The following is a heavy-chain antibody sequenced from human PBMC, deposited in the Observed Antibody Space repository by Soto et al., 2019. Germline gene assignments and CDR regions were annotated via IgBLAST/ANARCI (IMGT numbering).Heavy chain of an antibody. J-gene: IGHJ6*03. CDR1: GFTFSNYA. V-gene: IGHV3-64*01. CDR2: ISSTGVGT. D-gene: IGHD6-19*01. Sequence: EVQLVESGGGLVQPGGSLRLSCAASGFTFSNYAMDWVRQAPGKVLEYVSGISSTGVGTYYANSVKDRFTISRDNSKNTLYLQMGSLRAEDMAVYYCARREQSDYYYMDVWGKGTSVTVSS. CDR3: ARREQSDYYYMDV.